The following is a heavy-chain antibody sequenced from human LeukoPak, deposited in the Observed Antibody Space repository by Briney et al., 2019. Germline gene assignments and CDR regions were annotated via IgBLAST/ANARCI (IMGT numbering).Heavy chain of an antibody. Sequence: SETLSLTCTVSGGSISSYYWSWIRQPPGKGLEWIGSIYHSGSTYYNPSLKSRVTISVDTSKNQFSLKLSSVTAADTAVYYCARDTYYYDSSGYKTYANWFDPWGQGTLVTVSS. D-gene: IGHD3-22*01. CDR1: GGSISSYY. CDR3: ARDTYYYDSSGYKTYANWFDP. J-gene: IGHJ5*02. CDR2: IYHSGST. V-gene: IGHV4-38-2*02.